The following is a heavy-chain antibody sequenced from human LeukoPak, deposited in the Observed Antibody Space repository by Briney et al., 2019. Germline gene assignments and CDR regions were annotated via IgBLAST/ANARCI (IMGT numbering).Heavy chain of an antibody. Sequence: PGGSLRLSCAASGFTFSNAWVSWVRQAPGKGLEWVGRIKSKTDGETTDYAAPVKGRFTISRDDSKNTLYLQMNSLKTEDTAVYYCTTDVEKSRYCSSTSCSTYYYYYMDVWGKGTTVTISS. J-gene: IGHJ6*03. CDR1: GFTFSNAW. CDR3: TTDVEKSRYCSSTSCSTYYYYYMDV. V-gene: IGHV3-15*01. CDR2: IKSKTDGETT. D-gene: IGHD2-2*01.